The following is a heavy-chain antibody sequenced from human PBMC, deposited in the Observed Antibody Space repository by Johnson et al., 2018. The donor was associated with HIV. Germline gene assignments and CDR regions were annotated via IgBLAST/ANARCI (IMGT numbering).Heavy chain of an antibody. D-gene: IGHD6-13*01. CDR2: ISYHVNNK. CDR3: VKGMDSSSWYAFDI. V-gene: IGHV3-30*18. Sequence: QVQLVESGGGLVQPGGSLRLSCAASIFTFKNAWMSWVLQAPGKGLEWVAVISYHVNNKDYADSVKGRFTISRDNSKNTLYLQMNSLRAEDTAIYYCVKGMDSSSWYAFDIWGQGTMVTVSS. J-gene: IGHJ3*02. CDR1: IFTFKNAW.